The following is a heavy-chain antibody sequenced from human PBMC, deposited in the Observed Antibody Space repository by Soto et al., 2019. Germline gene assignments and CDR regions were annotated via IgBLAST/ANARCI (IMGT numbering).Heavy chain of an antibody. CDR2: ISGIRDYI. CDR1: GFTFSYYA. Sequence: GGSLRLSCAASGFTFSYYALHWVRRAPGKGLEWVSSISGIRDYIRYADSVKGRFTISRDNAKTSLYLQMNSLTAEDTAVYYCAREGVHNYNEYYFDYWGQGTLATVSS. D-gene: IGHD3-22*01. V-gene: IGHV3-21*06. J-gene: IGHJ4*02. CDR3: AREGVHNYNEYYFDY.